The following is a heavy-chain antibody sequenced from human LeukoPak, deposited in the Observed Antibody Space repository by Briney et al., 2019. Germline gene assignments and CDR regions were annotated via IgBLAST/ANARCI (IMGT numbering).Heavy chain of an antibody. CDR2: ISWNSGNI. V-gene: IGHV3-9*01. D-gene: IGHD1-1*01. Sequence: GRSLRLSCAASGFTFDDYAMRWVRQAPGKGLERVSGISWNSGNIGYADSVKGRFTISRDNAKNSLYLQMNSLRAEDTALYYCAKTAGGLQRPFDYWGQGTLVTVSS. CDR3: AKTAGGLQRPFDY. CDR1: GFTFDDYA. J-gene: IGHJ4*02.